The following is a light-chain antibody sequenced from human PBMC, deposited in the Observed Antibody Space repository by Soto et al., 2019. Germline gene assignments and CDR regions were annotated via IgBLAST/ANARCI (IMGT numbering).Light chain of an antibody. CDR1: QSVNTY. CDR3: QQRQNWPPLT. V-gene: IGKV3-11*01. Sequence: VLTQSPATLSLSPGERDTLSCRASQSVNTYLAWYQQRPGQAPRLLIYDASNMAAGIPARFSGSGSGTDFTLTISSLEPEDFAVYYCQQRQNWPPLTFGGGSVVEIK. J-gene: IGKJ4*01. CDR2: DAS.